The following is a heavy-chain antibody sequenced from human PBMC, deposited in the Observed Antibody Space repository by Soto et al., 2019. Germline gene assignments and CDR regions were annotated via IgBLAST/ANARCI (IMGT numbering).Heavy chain of an antibody. CDR1: GYAFTSYG. D-gene: IGHD2-21*02. V-gene: IGHV1-69*01. J-gene: IGHJ4*02. Sequence: AVQVSCKASGYAFTSYGSSWVRQAHGQGLEWMGGIIPIFGTANYAQKFQGRVTITADESTSTAYMELSSLRSEDTAVYYCARDTYCGGDCYSGYFDYWGQGTLVTVSS. CDR2: IIPIFGTA. CDR3: ARDTYCGGDCYSGYFDY.